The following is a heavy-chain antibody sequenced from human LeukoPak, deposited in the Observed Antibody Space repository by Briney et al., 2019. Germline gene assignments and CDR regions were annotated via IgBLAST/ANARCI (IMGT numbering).Heavy chain of an antibody. V-gene: IGHV3-74*01. J-gene: IGHJ5*02. CDR1: GFTFGSYS. Sequence: GGSLRLSCAASGFTFGSYSMNWVRQAPGKGLVWVSHIDRDGRSTNYAGSVKGRFTISRDSARNTLFLQMNSLRVEDTAVYYCARDRGSTNWFDPWGQGTLVTVSS. D-gene: IGHD1-26*01. CDR3: ARDRGSTNWFDP. CDR2: IDRDGRST.